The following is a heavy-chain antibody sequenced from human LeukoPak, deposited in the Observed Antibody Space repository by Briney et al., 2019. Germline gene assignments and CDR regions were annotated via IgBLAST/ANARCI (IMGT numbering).Heavy chain of an antibody. CDR2: VSGGGRST. CDR1: GFTFRRHW. D-gene: IGHD6-19*01. V-gene: IGHV3-23*01. J-gene: IGHJ4*02. Sequence: SGGSLRLSCAAFGFTFRRHWMSWVRQAPGKGLEWVSGVSGGGRSTYYADSVKGRFTISRDNSKNTLYLQMNSLRAEDTAVYYCARDPVAVTGTFYFDYWGQGTLVTVSS. CDR3: ARDPVAVTGTFYFDY.